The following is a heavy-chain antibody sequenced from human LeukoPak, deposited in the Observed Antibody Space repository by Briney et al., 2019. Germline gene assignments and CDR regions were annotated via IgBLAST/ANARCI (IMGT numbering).Heavy chain of an antibody. CDR2: ISSSSSYI. CDR1: GFTFSSYS. Sequence: PGGSLRLSCAASGFTFSSYSMNWVRQAPGKGLEWVSSISSSSSYIYYADSVKGRFTISRDNAENSLYLQMNSLRAEDTAVYYCARDHRDGQTFDYWGQGTLVTVSS. D-gene: IGHD5-24*01. J-gene: IGHJ4*02. V-gene: IGHV3-21*01. CDR3: ARDHRDGQTFDY.